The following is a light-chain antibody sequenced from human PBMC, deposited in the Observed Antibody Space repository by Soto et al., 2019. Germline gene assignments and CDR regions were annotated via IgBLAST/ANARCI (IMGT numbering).Light chain of an antibody. V-gene: IGKV3-20*01. J-gene: IGKJ5*01. CDR1: QSVSSSY. CDR3: LHHGSSLWT. Sequence: EIVLTQSPGTLSLSPGERATLSCGASQSVSSSYLVWYQQKPGQAPRLLIYGVSSRATGIPDRFSGCGSGTDFTLTISRLEPEDFAMYYCLHHGSSLWTFGQGTRLEIK. CDR2: GVS.